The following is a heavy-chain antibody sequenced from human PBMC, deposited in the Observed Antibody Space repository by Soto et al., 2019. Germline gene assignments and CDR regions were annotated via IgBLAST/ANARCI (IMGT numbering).Heavy chain of an antibody. CDR1: GFTFSSYA. V-gene: IGHV3-23*01. CDR3: ANPQTASKWSFDY. CDR2: ISGSGGST. D-gene: IGHD2-15*01. Sequence: PGGSLRLSCAASGFTFSSYAMSWVRQAPGKGLEWVSAISGSGGSTYYADSVKGRFTISRDNSKNTLYLQMNSLRAEDTAVYYCANPQTASKWSFDYWGQGTLVTVSS. J-gene: IGHJ4*02.